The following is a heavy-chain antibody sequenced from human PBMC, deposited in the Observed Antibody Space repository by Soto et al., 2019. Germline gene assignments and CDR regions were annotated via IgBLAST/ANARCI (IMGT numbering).Heavy chain of an antibody. CDR3: ARDKGYCSDTSCPDFDY. Sequence: QVQLVHSGAEVKKPGSSVKVSCKASGGTLSSYTSSWVRQAPGQGLEWMERVIPNRGVTNYAKKFQGRFTIVVDTSTSTAYMELNSLRYEDTAVYYCARDKGYCSDTSCPDFDYWGQGTLVTVSS. J-gene: IGHJ4*02. CDR2: VIPNRGVT. D-gene: IGHD2-15*01. V-gene: IGHV1-69*04. CDR1: GGTLSSYT.